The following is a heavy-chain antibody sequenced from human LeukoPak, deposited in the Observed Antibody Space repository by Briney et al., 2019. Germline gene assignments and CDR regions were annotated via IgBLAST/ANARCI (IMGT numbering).Heavy chain of an antibody. D-gene: IGHD3-10*01. CDR1: GYTLTELS. CDR2: INPNSGGT. V-gene: IGHV1-2*02. Sequence: ASVKVSCKVSGYTLTELSMHWVRQAPGKGLEWTGWINPNSGGTNYAQKFQGRVTMTRDTSISTAYMELSRLRSDDTAVYYCARDGVLPGEGMDVWGQGTTVTVSS. CDR3: ARDGVLPGEGMDV. J-gene: IGHJ6*02.